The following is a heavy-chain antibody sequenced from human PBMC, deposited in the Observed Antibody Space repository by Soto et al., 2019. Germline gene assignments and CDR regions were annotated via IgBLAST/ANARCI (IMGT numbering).Heavy chain of an antibody. J-gene: IGHJ4*02. Sequence: SGGSLRLSCAASGFTFSSYGMHWVRQAPGKGLEWVAVIWYDGSNKYYADSVKGRFTISRDNSKNTLYLQMNSLRAEDTAVYYCARGLTGGSSSWYFYWGQGTLVTVSS. D-gene: IGHD6-13*01. V-gene: IGHV3-33*01. CDR2: IWYDGSNK. CDR3: ARGLTGGSSSWYFY. CDR1: GFTFSSYG.